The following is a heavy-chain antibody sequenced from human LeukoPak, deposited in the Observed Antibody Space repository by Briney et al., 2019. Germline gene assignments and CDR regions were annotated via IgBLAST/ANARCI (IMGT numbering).Heavy chain of an antibody. J-gene: IGHJ4*02. Sequence: EGSLRLSCAASGFRFNTYWMSWVRQAPGKGLEWVANIKQDGNEKYYADSVKGRFTISRDNGKNPLDLQMNSLRADDTAVYYCASMWEGGYWGQGTLVTVSS. CDR2: IKQDGNEK. CDR3: ASMWEGGY. V-gene: IGHV3-7*01. CDR1: GFRFNTYW. D-gene: IGHD1-26*01.